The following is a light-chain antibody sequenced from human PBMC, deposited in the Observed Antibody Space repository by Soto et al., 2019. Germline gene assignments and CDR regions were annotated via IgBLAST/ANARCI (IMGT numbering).Light chain of an antibody. Sequence: QALLTLPASLSGAPGRRFTISCTGSSSNIGAGYDVHWYQQLPGTAPKLLIYGNSNRPSGVPDRFSGSKSGTSASLAITGLQADDEADYYCQSYDSSLSGYVFGTGTKVTVL. V-gene: IGLV1-40*01. CDR3: QSYDSSLSGYV. CDR1: SSNIGAGYD. J-gene: IGLJ1*01. CDR2: GNS.